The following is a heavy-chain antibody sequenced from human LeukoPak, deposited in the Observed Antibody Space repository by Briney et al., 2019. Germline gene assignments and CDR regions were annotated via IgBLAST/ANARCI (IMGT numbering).Heavy chain of an antibody. CDR3: ARPHGSGSYYNCLDY. Sequence: GGSLRLSCAASGFTFSSYGMSWVRQAPGKGLEWVSAISGSGGSTYYADSVKGRFTISRDNSKNTLYLQMNSLRAEDTAVYYCARPHGSGSYYNCLDYWGQGTLVTVSS. V-gene: IGHV3-23*01. CDR2: ISGSGGST. CDR1: GFTFSSYG. J-gene: IGHJ4*02. D-gene: IGHD3-10*01.